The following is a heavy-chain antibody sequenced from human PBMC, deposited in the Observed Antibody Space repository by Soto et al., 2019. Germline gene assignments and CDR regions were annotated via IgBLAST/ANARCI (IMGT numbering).Heavy chain of an antibody. Sequence: ASVKVSCKASGYTFTSYGISWVRQAPGQGPEWMGWISAYNGNTNYAQKLQGRVTMTTDTSTSTAYMELRSLRSDDTAVYYCARVTPTGYSSSWYITYGMDVWGQGTTVTVSS. CDR2: ISAYNGNT. V-gene: IGHV1-18*01. CDR3: ARVTPTGYSSSWYITYGMDV. CDR1: GYTFTSYG. J-gene: IGHJ6*02. D-gene: IGHD6-13*01.